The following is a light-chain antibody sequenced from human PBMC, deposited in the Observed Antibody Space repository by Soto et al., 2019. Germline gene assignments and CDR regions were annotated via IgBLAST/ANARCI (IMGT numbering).Light chain of an antibody. V-gene: IGLV1-40*01. CDR3: QSYDSSLSGYV. CDR1: GSNIGAPYD. J-gene: IGLJ1*01. CDR2: GST. Sequence: QSVLTQPPSLSGAPGQRVTISCTGSGSNIGAPYDVHWYQHLPGTAPKLLIYGSTNRPSGVPDRFSGSKSGTSASLAITGLQAEDEADYYCQSYDSSLSGYVFGAGTKLTVL.